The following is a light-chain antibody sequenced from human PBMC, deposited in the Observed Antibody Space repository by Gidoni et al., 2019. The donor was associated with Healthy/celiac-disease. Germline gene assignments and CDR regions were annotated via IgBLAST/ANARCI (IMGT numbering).Light chain of an antibody. CDR3: QQYGRSPPLYT. J-gene: IGKJ2*01. Sequence: EIVLPQSPATPSLSPGERATLSCRASQSVSSSYLACYQQKPGQAPRLLIYGASSRATGIPDRFSGSGAGTDFTLTISRLEPEDFAVYYCQQYGRSPPLYTFGQGTKLEIK. CDR2: GAS. CDR1: QSVSSSY. V-gene: IGKV3-20*01.